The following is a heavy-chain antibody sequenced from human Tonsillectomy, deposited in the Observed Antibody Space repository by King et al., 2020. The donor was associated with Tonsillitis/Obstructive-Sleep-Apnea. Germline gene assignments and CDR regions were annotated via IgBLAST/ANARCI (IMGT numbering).Heavy chain of an antibody. CDR1: SGSISSYY. J-gene: IGHJ3*02. V-gene: IGHV4-59*01. Sequence: HVQLQESGPGLVKPSETLSLICTVSSGSISSYYWSWIRQPPGKGLEWIGYIYYSGSTKYNPPLESRVTISVDTSKNQFSLKLSSVTPADTAVYYCAREGDEVDAFDIWGQGTMVTVSS. CDR2: IYYSGST. CDR3: AREGDEVDAFDI. D-gene: IGHD3-16*01.